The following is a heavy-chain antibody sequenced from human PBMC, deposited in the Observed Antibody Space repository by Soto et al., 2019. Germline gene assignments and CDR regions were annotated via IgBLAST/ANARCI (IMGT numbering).Heavy chain of an antibody. Sequence: GESLKISCKSSGYIFTNYWIGWVRQMPGKGLEWMGSIYPGDTETRYSPSFQGQVTISADKSISTAYLQWSSLRASDSAMYYCAKPPGFGVVTPFDNWGQGTQVTVSS. J-gene: IGHJ4*02. CDR2: IYPGDTET. CDR3: AKPPGFGVVTPFDN. CDR1: GYIFTNYW. V-gene: IGHV5-51*01. D-gene: IGHD3-3*01.